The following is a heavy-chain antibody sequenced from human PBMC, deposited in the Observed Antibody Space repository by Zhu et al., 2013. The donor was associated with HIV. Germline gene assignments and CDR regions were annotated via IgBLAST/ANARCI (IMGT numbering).Heavy chain of an antibody. J-gene: IGHJ6*02. CDR2: ISAYNGNT. CDR1: GYTFTDYA. D-gene: IGHD3-16*01. V-gene: IGHV1-18*01. CDR3: ARDPWPKNYDYIWGSPRVQEHYYYYGLDV. Sequence: QVQLVQSGAEVKKPGASVKVSCKASGYTFTDYAMHWVRQAPGQGLEWMGWISAYNGNTNYAQKLQGRVTMTTDTSTSTAYMELRSLRSDDTAVYYCARDPWPKNYDYIWGSPRVQEHYYYYGLDVWGQGTTVTVSS.